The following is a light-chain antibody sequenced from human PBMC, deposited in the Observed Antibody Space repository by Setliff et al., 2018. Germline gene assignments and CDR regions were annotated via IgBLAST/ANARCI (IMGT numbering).Light chain of an antibody. CDR1: SSDVGGYNY. CDR3: SSYTSISTLVV. V-gene: IGLV2-14*03. J-gene: IGLJ2*01. CDR2: DVS. Sequence: QSVLTQPASVSGSPGQSISISCTGTSSDVGGYNYVSWYQQHPGKAPKLLISDVSHRPSGVSNRFSGSKSDNTASLTISGLQAEDEADYYCSSYTSISTLVVFGGGTKATVL.